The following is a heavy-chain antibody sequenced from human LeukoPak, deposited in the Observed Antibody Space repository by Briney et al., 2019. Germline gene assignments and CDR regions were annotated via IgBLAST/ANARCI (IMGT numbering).Heavy chain of an antibody. J-gene: IGHJ4*02. V-gene: IGHV1-2*02. CDR2: INPNSGGT. D-gene: IGHD2-15*01. CDR1: GYTFTGYY. CDR3: ARVPYGSGTRGRYFDY. Sequence: ASVKVSCKASGYTFTGYYMHWVRQAPGQGLEWMGWINPNSGGTNYAQKFQGRVTMTRDTSISTAYMELSRLRSDDTAVYYCARVPYGSGTRGRYFDYWGQGTLVTVSS.